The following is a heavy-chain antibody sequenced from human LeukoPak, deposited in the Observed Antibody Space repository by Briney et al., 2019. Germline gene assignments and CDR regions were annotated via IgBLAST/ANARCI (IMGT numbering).Heavy chain of an antibody. D-gene: IGHD6-13*01. Sequence: GGSLRLSCAASGFTFSSYSMNWVRQAPGKGLEWVSSISSSSSYIYYADSVKGRFTISRDNAKNSLYLQMNSLRAEDTAVYYCAASIAATFDYWGQGTLATVSS. CDR2: ISSSSSYI. J-gene: IGHJ4*02. V-gene: IGHV3-21*01. CDR1: GFTFSSYS. CDR3: AASIAATFDY.